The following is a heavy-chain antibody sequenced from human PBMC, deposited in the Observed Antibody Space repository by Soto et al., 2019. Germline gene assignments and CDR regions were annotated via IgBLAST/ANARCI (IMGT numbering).Heavy chain of an antibody. Sequence: GESLKISCAASAFTFSSYAINWVRQAPGKGLEWVSGISGSGDRIYYADSVKGRFTISRDNSRDTLYLQMNSLRAEDTAVYYCAKLSGFGELLPMDVWGQGTTVTVSS. J-gene: IGHJ6*02. CDR2: ISGSGDRI. V-gene: IGHV3-23*01. CDR3: AKLSGFGELLPMDV. D-gene: IGHD3-10*01. CDR1: AFTFSSYA.